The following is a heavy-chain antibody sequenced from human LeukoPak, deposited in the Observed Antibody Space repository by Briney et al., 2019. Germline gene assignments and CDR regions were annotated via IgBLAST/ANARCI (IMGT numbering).Heavy chain of an antibody. CDR3: VRDYYDSSGYYYGAY. Sequence: GGSLRLSCAASGFTFSTYWMHWVRQAPGKGLVWVSRINTDGSDITYADSVKGRFTISRDNAKNSLYLQMNSLRAEDTAVYYCVRDYYDSSGYYYGAYWGQGTLVTVSS. CDR2: INTDGSDI. J-gene: IGHJ4*02. V-gene: IGHV3-74*03. D-gene: IGHD3-22*01. CDR1: GFTFSTYW.